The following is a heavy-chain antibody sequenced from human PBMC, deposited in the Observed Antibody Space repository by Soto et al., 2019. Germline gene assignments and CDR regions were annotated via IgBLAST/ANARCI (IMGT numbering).Heavy chain of an antibody. D-gene: IGHD3-3*01. CDR1: GYTFTSYG. V-gene: IGHV1-18*01. CDR2: ISAYNGNT. J-gene: IGHJ6*03. Sequence: QVQLVQSGAEVKKPGASVKVSCKASGYTFTSYGISWVRQAPGQGLEWMGWISAYNGNTNYAQKLQGRVTMTTDTSTSTAYMELRSLRYDDTAVYYCARDGETITIFGVVTPYYYYMDVWGKGTTVTVSS. CDR3: ARDGETITIFGVVTPYYYYMDV.